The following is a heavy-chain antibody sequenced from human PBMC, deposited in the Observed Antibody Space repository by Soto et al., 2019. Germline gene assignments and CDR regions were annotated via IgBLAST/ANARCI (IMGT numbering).Heavy chain of an antibody. CDR1: GGSISSYY. CDR2: MYNTGST. Sequence: SETLSLTCTVNGGSISSYYGSWIRQPPGKGLEWIGYMYNTGSTIYNPSLKSRVTISVDTSKNQFSLKLNSVTAADTAVYYCARDLWGYCGADCYPLDVWGQGTTVTVS. V-gene: IGHV4-59*01. CDR3: ARDLWGYCGADCYPLDV. J-gene: IGHJ6*02. D-gene: IGHD2-21*02.